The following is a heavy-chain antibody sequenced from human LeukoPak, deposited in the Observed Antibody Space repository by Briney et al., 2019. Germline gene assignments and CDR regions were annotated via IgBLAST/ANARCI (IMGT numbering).Heavy chain of an antibody. D-gene: IGHD3-22*01. CDR3: AKTLYYYDSSGYYYFDY. Sequence: GGSLRLSCAASGFTFSSYDMSWVRQAPGKGLEWVSAISGSGGSTYYADPVKGRFTISRDNSKNTLYLQMNSLRAEDTAVYYCAKTLYYYDSSGYYYFDYWGQGTLVTVSS. CDR2: ISGSGGST. J-gene: IGHJ4*02. V-gene: IGHV3-23*01. CDR1: GFTFSSYD.